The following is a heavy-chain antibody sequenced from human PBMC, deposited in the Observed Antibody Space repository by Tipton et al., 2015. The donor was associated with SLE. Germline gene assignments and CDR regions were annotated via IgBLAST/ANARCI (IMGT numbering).Heavy chain of an antibody. CDR2: INHSGST. CDR3: ATQWEPGAYYYYMDV. V-gene: IGHV4-34*01. J-gene: IGHJ6*03. Sequence: TLSLTCAVYGGSFSGYYWSWIRQPPGKGLEWDGEINHSGSTNYNPSLKSRVTISVDMSKNQFSLKLSSVTAADTAVYYCATQWEPGAYYYYMDVWGKGTTVNVSS. CDR1: GGSFSGYY. D-gene: IGHD1-26*01.